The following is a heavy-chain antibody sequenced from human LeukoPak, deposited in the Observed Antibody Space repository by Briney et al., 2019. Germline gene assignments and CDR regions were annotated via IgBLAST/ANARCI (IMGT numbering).Heavy chain of an antibody. CDR1: GFSFSNYW. V-gene: IGHV3-7*01. CDR2: INQDGGEK. J-gene: IGHJ4*02. Sequence: GGSLRLSCAASGFSFSNYWMTWVRQAPGKGLEWVANINQDGGEKCYVDSVKGRFTISRDNAKNSLYLQMNSLRAEDTAVYYCATGRSCTTCYLPDYWGQGTLVTVSS. CDR3: ATGRSCTTCYLPDY. D-gene: IGHD2-2*01.